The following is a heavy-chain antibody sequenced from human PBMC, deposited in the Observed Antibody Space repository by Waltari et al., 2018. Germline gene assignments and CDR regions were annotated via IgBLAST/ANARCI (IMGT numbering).Heavy chain of an antibody. D-gene: IGHD1-7*01. V-gene: IGHV1-2*05. CDR3: ARVRRNYPILDY. CDR2: LYPNSDGK. Sequence: QVQLVQSGAEVKKPGASVKVSCKASGYTFTGYYMHWVRQAPGQGLEWMARLYPNSDGKNKAQKCEGRGTMTRDTSISTAYMELSRLRSDDTVVYDCARVRRNYPILDYWSQGTLVTVSS. J-gene: IGHJ4*02. CDR1: GYTFTGYY.